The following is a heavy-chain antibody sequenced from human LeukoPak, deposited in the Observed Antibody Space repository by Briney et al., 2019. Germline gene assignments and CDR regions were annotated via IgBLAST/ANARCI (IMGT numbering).Heavy chain of an antibody. V-gene: IGHV4-39*01. CDR1: GGSMSSGTYY. CDR2: IYYSGTT. Sequence: SETLSLTCTVSGGSMSSGTYYWGWIRQPPGKGLEWIGTIYYSGTTYYNPSLKSRVTISIDTSKKQFSLKLSSVTAADTAVYYCASTPLGATRPFDYWGQGTLVTVSS. J-gene: IGHJ4*02. D-gene: IGHD5-12*01. CDR3: ASTPLGATRPFDY.